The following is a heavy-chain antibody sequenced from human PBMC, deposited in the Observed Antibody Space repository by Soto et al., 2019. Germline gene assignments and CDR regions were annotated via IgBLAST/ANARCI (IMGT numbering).Heavy chain of an antibody. V-gene: IGHV3-30*18. CDR1: GVTFSDYA. CDR3: AKGGRQWLVTSDFNY. Sequence: TGGFLRLSCAASGVTFSDYAMHWVRQAPGKGLEWVAVVSHDGRNTHYADSVKGRFTISRDSSKNTASLEMTSLRAEDTAVYYCAKGGRQWLVTSDFNYWGQGALVTVSS. CDR2: VSHDGRNT. D-gene: IGHD6-19*01. J-gene: IGHJ4*02.